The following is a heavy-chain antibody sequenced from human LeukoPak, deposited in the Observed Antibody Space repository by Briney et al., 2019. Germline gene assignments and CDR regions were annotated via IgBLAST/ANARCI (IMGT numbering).Heavy chain of an antibody. Sequence: SETLSLTCAVYGGSFSGYYWSWIRQPPGKGLEWIGEINHSGSTNYNPSLKSRVTISVDTSKNQFSLKLSSVTAADTAVYYCARDGGTYYYDSSGSDDAFDIWGQGAMVTVSS. CDR3: ARDGGTYYYDSSGSDDAFDI. CDR1: GGSFSGYY. CDR2: INHSGST. J-gene: IGHJ3*02. V-gene: IGHV4-34*01. D-gene: IGHD3-22*01.